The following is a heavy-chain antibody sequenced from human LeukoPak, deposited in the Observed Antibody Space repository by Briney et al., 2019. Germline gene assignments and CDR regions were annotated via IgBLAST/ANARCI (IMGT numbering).Heavy chain of an antibody. CDR2: INQDGSEK. J-gene: IGHJ4*02. CDR1: GFTFSSYW. Sequence: GGSLRLSCVVSGFTFSSYWMSWARQAPGRGLEWVANINQDGSEKYYVDSVKGRFTISRDNAKNSLYLQMNSLRAEDTAVYFCARWVQAGDYFDNWGQGTLVTVSS. D-gene: IGHD1-1*01. V-gene: IGHV3-7*05. CDR3: ARWVQAGDYFDN.